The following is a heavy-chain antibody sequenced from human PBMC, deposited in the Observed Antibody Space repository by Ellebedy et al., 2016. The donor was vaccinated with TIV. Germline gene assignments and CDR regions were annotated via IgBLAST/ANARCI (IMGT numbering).Heavy chain of an antibody. Sequence: GGSLRLXCAASGFTFSSYGMYWVRQAAGKGLEWVANIKQDGSEKYYVDSVKGRFTISRDNAKNSLYLQMNSLRAEDTAVYYCARDGNDFWSGYSGDYYYYYMDVWGKGTTVTVSS. CDR3: ARDGNDFWSGYSGDYYYYYMDV. CDR1: GFTFSSYG. V-gene: IGHV3-7*01. J-gene: IGHJ6*03. D-gene: IGHD3-3*01. CDR2: IKQDGSEK.